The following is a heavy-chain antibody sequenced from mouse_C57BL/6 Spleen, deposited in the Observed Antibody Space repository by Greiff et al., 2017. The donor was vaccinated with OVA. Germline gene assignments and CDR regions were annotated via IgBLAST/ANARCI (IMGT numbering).Heavy chain of an antibody. D-gene: IGHD2-4*01. CDR2: ISNGGGST. J-gene: IGHJ2*01. V-gene: IGHV5-12*01. CDR1: GFTFSDYY. CDR3: ARLYYDYALDY. Sequence: EVMLVESGGGLVQPGGSLKLSCAASGFTFSDYYMYWVRQTPEKRLEWVAYISNGGGSTYYPDTVKGRFTISRDNAKNTLYLQMSRLKSEDTAMYYCARLYYDYALDYWGQGTTLTVSS.